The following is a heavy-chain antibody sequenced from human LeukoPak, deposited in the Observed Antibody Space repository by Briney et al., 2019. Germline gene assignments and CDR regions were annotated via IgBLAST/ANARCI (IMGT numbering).Heavy chain of an antibody. D-gene: IGHD6-13*01. CDR2: IYNSGTT. J-gene: IGHJ5*02. Sequence: SETLSLTCTVSGASISNYYWNWIRQPPGKGLEWLGCIYNSGTTTYNPSLKSRVTISVDTSKNQFSLKLSSVTAADTAVYYCARHGISTTWRFDPWGQGTLVTVSS. CDR1: GASISNYY. CDR3: ARHGISTTWRFDP. V-gene: IGHV4-59*08.